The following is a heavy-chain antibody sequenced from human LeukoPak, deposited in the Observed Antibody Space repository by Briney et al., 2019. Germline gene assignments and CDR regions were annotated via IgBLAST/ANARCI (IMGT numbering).Heavy chain of an antibody. Sequence: PGRSLRLSCAASGSTFSSYGMYWVRQAPGKGLEWVAVIWYDGSSKYYADSVKGRFTISRDNSKNTLYLQMNSLRAEDTSVYYCARDRNTGSSYENLFEYWGQGSLVTVSS. CDR1: GSTFSSYG. D-gene: IGHD1-26*01. J-gene: IGHJ4*02. V-gene: IGHV3-33*01. CDR3: ARDRNTGSSYENLFEY. CDR2: IWYDGSSK.